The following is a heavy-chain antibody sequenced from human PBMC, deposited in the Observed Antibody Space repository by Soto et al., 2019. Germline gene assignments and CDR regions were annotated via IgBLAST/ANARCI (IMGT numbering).Heavy chain of an antibody. V-gene: IGHV1-58*01. J-gene: IGHJ3*02. CDR1: GFTFTSSA. D-gene: IGHD2-21*01. Sequence: SVRVSCKASGFTFTSSAVQWVRQARGQLLEWIGWIVVGSGNTNYAQKFQERVTITRDMSTSTAYMGLSSLRSEDTAVYYCAAVGDTVGPDAFDIWAQGTMVTVS. CDR3: AAVGDTVGPDAFDI. CDR2: IVVGSGNT.